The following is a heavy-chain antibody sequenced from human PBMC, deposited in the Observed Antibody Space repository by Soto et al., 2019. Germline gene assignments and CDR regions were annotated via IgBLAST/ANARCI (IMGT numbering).Heavy chain of an antibody. CDR2: ISGSGGST. J-gene: IGHJ6*02. CDR3: AKDVLRFLEWLAFYGMDV. Sequence: GGFLRLSCAASGLIFSSYAMSWVRQAPGKGLEWVSGISGSGGSTYYADSVKGRFTISRDNSKNTLYLQMNSLRAEDTAVYYCAKDVLRFLEWLAFYGMDVWGQGTTVTVSS. D-gene: IGHD3-3*01. V-gene: IGHV3-23*01. CDR1: GLIFSSYA.